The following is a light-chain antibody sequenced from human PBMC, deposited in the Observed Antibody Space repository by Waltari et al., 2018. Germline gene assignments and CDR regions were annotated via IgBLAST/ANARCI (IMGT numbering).Light chain of an antibody. CDR3: QHYVRLPAT. CDR1: QRVGRY. Sequence: EIVLTQSPGTLSVSPGERATLSCRASQRVGRYLAWYQQKPGQAPRLLIYGASSRATGIPDRFSGSGSGTDFSLTISRLEPEDFAVYYCQHYVRLPATFGQGTKVEIK. J-gene: IGKJ1*01. V-gene: IGKV3-20*01. CDR2: GAS.